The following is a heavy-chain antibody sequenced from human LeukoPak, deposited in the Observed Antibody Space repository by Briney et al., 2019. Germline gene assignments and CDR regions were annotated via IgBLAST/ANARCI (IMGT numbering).Heavy chain of an antibody. CDR1: GGSISSGDYY. CDR3: ARGGYSYAVDY. CDR2: IYHSGST. D-gene: IGHD5-18*01. J-gene: IGHJ4*02. Sequence: SETLSLTCAVSGGSISSGDYYWSWIRQPPGKGLEWIGSIYHSGSTYNNPSLKSRVTISVDTSKNQFSLRLTSVTAADTAVYYCARGGYSYAVDYWGQGTLVTVSS. V-gene: IGHV4-39*07.